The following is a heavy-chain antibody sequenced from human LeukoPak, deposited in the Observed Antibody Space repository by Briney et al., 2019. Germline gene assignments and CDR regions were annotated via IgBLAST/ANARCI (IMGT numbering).Heavy chain of an antibody. CDR3: ARRAGGYSHPYDY. J-gene: IGHJ4*02. CDR2: ISSSGSTI. CDR1: GFTFSDYY. V-gene: IGHV3-11*01. Sequence: GGSLRLSCAASGFTFSDYYMGWIRQAPGKGLEWVSYISSSGSTIYYADSGKGRFTISRDISKNTVYLQMNSLRAEDTAVYYCARRAGGYSHPYDYWGQGILVTVSS. D-gene: IGHD4-23*01.